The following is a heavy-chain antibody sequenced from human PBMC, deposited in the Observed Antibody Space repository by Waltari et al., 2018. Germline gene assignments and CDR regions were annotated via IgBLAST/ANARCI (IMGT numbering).Heavy chain of an antibody. CDR1: GFTFSSYS. J-gene: IGHJ4*02. D-gene: IGHD3-22*01. CDR3: ARDYYDSSGYYELGY. Sequence: VQLVESGGGVVQPGGSLRLSCAASGFTFSSYSMNWVRQAPGKGLEWVSSISSSSSYIYYADSVKGRFTISRDNAKNSLYLQMNSLRAEDTAVYYCARDYYDSSGYYELGYWGQGTLVTVSS. V-gene: IGHV3-21*01. CDR2: ISSSSSYI.